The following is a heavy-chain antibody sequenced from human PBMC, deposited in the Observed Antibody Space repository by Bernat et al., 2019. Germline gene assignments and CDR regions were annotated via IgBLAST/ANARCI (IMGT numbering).Heavy chain of an antibody. V-gene: IGHV3-30*18. CDR1: GFTFCSYG. J-gene: IGHJ4*02. CDR2: ISYDGSNK. D-gene: IGHD3-3*01. CDR3: AKIGAIFGVVKDY. Sequence: QVQLVESGGGVVQPGRSLRLSCAASGFTFCSYGMHWVRQAPGKGLEWVAVISYDGSNKYYADSVKGRFTISRDNSKNTLYLQMNSLRAEDTAVYYCAKIGAIFGVVKDYWGQGTLVTVSS.